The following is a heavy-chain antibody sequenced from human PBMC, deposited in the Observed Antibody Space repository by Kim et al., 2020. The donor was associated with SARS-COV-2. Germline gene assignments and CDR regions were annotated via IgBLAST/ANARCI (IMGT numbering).Heavy chain of an antibody. D-gene: IGHD2-15*01. J-gene: IGHJ4*02. CDR1: GFTFSSYG. CDR2: ISYDGSNK. CDR3: AKDASGWSHCDY. Sequence: GGSLRLSCAASGFTFSSYGMHWVRQAPGKGLEWVAVISYDGSNKYYADSVKGRFTISRDNSKNTLYLQMNSLRAEDTAVYYCAKDASGWSHCDYWGQGTLVTVSS. V-gene: IGHV3-30*18.